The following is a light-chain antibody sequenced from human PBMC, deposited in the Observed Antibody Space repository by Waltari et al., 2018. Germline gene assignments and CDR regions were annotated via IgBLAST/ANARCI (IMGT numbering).Light chain of an antibody. CDR1: QSIGNR. V-gene: IGKV6-21*01. J-gene: IGKJ2*01. CDR2: YVS. Sequence: EIVLTQSPDFQSVTPKDKVTITCRASQSIGNRLHWYQQKPNQPPHLLLKYVSQSFSGVPSRFSGTGSGTDFTLTINSLEAEDAATYYCHQSSSLPYTFGQGTKLEIK. CDR3: HQSSSLPYT.